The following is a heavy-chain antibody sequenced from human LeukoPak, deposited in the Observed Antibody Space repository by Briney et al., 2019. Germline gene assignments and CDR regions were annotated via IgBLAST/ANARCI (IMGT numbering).Heavy chain of an antibody. CDR3: ARGFASGWYSRYDP. CDR1: GDPVSRGSYY. J-gene: IGHJ5*02. CDR2: VYHTGST. Sequence: PSETLSLTCTVSGDPVSRGSYYWSWLRQPPGKELEWIGYVYHTGSTNYNPSLKSRVTISVDTSKNEFSLKMTSVTAADTAVYYCARGFASGWYSRYDPWGQGTLVTVSS. D-gene: IGHD6-19*01. V-gene: IGHV4-61*01.